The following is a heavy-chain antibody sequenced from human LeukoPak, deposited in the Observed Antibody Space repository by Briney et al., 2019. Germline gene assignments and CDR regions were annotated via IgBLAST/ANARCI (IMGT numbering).Heavy chain of an antibody. CDR3: ARDGLWQLAPDFDY. D-gene: IGHD6-6*01. Sequence: GGSLRLSCAASGFTFSSYSMNWVRQAPGKGLEWVSSISSSSSYIYYADSVKGRFTISRDNAKNSLYLQMSSLRAEDTAVYYCARDGLWQLAPDFDYWGQGTLVTVSS. CDR2: ISSSSSYI. V-gene: IGHV3-21*01. CDR1: GFTFSSYS. J-gene: IGHJ4*02.